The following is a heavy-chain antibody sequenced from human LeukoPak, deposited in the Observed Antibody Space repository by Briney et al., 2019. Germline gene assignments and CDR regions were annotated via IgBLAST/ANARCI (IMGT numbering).Heavy chain of an antibody. CDR1: GFTFSSYA. V-gene: IGHV3-7*01. CDR3: VREGTTVALFDY. J-gene: IGHJ4*02. Sequence: GGSLRLSCAASGFTFSSYAMSWVRQAPGKGLEWVANIKQDGSETYYLDPVKGRFTISRDNAENSLYLQMNSLRVEDTAVYYCVREGTTVALFDYWGQGSLVTVSS. D-gene: IGHD6-19*01. CDR2: IKQDGSET.